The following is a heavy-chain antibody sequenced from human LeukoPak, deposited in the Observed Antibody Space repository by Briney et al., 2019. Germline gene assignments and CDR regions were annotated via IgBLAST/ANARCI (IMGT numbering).Heavy chain of an antibody. CDR3: GKTTVGYSSGQKPAWPVDY. D-gene: IGHD5-18*01. CDR1: GFTFGSHA. CDR2: IFGSGGSP. Sequence: GGSLRLSCEASGFTFGSHAMYWVRQAPGKGLEWVAGIFGSGGSPHYADSVRGRFTISRDNSRNTVYLQINSLRADDTAVYYCGKTTVGYSSGQKPAWPVDYWGQGTLVTVSS. J-gene: IGHJ4*02. V-gene: IGHV3-23*01.